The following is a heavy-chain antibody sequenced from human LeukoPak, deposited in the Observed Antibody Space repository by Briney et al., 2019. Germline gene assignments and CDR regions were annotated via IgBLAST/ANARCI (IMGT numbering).Heavy chain of an antibody. CDR2: ISYDGTNK. J-gene: IGHJ4*02. D-gene: IGHD3-10*01. Sequence: GGSLRLSCAASGFTFSSYGMNWVRQAPGKGLEWVAVISYDGTNKFYVDSLRGQFTISRDNSKNTLYLQMNSLRAEDTAVYYCAKDGYYGSGTYPDYWGQGTLVTVSS. CDR1: GFTFSSYG. CDR3: AKDGYYGSGTYPDY. V-gene: IGHV3-30*18.